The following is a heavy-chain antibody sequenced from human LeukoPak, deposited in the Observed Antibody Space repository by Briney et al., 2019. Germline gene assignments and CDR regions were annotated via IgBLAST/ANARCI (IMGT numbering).Heavy chain of an antibody. D-gene: IGHD6-19*01. J-gene: IGHJ4*02. CDR1: GVTSNY. V-gene: IGHV3-9*01. CDR2: ISWNSGSI. CDR3: AKDMKGSGWYYFDY. Sequence: PGGSLRLSCAASGVTSNYMTWVRQAPGKGLEWVSGISWNSGSIGYADSVKGRFTISRDNAKNSLYLQMNSLRAEDTALYYCAKDMKGSGWYYFDYWGQGTLVTVSS.